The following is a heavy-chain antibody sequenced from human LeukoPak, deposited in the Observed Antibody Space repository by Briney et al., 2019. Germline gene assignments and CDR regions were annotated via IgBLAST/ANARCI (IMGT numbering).Heavy chain of an antibody. CDR3: ARDLRWGYGSGTYFDY. D-gene: IGHD3-10*01. Sequence: GGSLRLSCAASGFTFSTYGMHWVRQAPGKGLEWVAIISYDGNNKYYPDSVKGRFTISRDNSKNTLYLQLNSLRAEDTAVYYCARDLRWGYGSGTYFDYWGQGTLVTVSS. V-gene: IGHV3-30*19. CDR1: GFTFSTYG. CDR2: ISYDGNNK. J-gene: IGHJ4*02.